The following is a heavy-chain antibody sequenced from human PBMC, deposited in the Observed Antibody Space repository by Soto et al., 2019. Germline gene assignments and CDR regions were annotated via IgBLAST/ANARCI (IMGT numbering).Heavy chain of an antibody. CDR3: ANVVLISNYDWFDP. J-gene: IGHJ5*02. CDR1: GFTFSSYA. Sequence: GGSLSLSCAASGFTFSSYAMSWVRQAPGKGLEWVSAISGSGGSTYYADSVKGRFTISRDNSKNTLYLQMNSLRAEDTVVYYCANVVLISNYDWFDPGGQGTLVTVSS. V-gene: IGHV3-23*01. CDR2: ISGSGGST. D-gene: IGHD4-4*01.